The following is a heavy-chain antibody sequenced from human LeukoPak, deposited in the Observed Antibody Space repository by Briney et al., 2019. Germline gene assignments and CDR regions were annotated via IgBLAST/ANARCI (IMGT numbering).Heavy chain of an antibody. CDR1: GFTFSDYA. J-gene: IGHJ4*02. CDR2: VSGRGDST. Sequence: HTGGSLRLSCAASGFTFSDYAMKWVRQAPGQGLEWVSGVSGRGDSTYYADSVKGRFTISRDNSRNTLFLQMNSLRAEDTAEYYCALSWYTTMHGDYWGRGTLVTVSS. D-gene: IGHD2-2*02. CDR3: ALSWYTTMHGDY. V-gene: IGHV3-23*01.